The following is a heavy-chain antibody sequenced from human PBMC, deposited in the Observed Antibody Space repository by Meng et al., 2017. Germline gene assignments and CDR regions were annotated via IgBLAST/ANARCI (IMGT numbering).Heavy chain of an antibody. D-gene: IGHD3-3*02. CDR2: TYDGAKWYT. J-gene: IGHJ4*02. CDR1: GDGVFSDNAN. CDR3: ARGIASTGLNY. Sequence: DQRQLYRHGSVERSQTPYLTWALSGDGVFSDNANWNWNRNSPSAGLEWLGMTYDGAKWYTDYAVSVKSRITISPDTSKNQFSLHLASVTPADTAVYYYARGIASTGLNYWGQEALVTVSS. V-gene: IGHV6-1*01.